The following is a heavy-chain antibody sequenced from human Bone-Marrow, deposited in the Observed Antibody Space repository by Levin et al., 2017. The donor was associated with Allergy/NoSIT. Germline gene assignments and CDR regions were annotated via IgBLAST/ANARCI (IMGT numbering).Heavy chain of an antibody. J-gene: IGHJ4*02. CDR3: ARDMYSSGYYSFVY. V-gene: IGHV4-59*11. CDR2: IKNREST. CDR1: GGSISNPY. Sequence: SQTLSLTCTVSGGSISNPYWTWIRQPPGKGLEWIGYIKNRESTNYNPTLKSRVTISVDTSKNQFSLQLNSVTAADTAVYYCARDMYSSGYYSFVYWGQGVLVTVSS. D-gene: IGHD6-19*01.